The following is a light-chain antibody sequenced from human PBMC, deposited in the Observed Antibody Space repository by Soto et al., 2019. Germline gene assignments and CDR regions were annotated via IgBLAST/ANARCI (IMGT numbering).Light chain of an antibody. V-gene: IGLV2-14*01. Sequence: QSALTQPASVSGSPGQSITISCTGTSSDVGGYIYVSWYQQHPGKAPKLMIYDVTSRPSGVSYRFSGSKSGNTASLTISGLQAEDEADYSCSSYTTSSSYLFGTGTKVTVL. CDR3: SSYTTSSSYL. CDR2: DVT. J-gene: IGLJ1*01. CDR1: SSDVGGYIY.